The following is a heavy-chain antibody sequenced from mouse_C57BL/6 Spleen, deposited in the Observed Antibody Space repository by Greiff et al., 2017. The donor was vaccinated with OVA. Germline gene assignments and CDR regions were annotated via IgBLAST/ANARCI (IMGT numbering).Heavy chain of an antibody. D-gene: IGHD1-1*01. CDR3: ARFPYYYGSSYGYFDV. J-gene: IGHJ1*03. V-gene: IGHV3-8*01. CDR2: ISYSGST. Sequence: VQLKQSGPGLAKPSQTLSLTCSVTGYSITSDYWNWIRKFPGNKLEYMGYISYSGSTYYNPSLKSRISITRDTSKNQYYLQLNSVTTEDTATYYCARFPYYYGSSYGYFDVWGTGTTVTVSS. CDR1: GYSITSDY.